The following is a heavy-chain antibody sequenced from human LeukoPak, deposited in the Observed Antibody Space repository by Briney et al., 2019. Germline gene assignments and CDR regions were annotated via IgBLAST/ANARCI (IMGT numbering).Heavy chain of an antibody. CDR2: MIPIFGTA. CDR1: GGTFSSYA. CDR3: ALEREVTTEVYFDY. Sequence: ASVKVSCKASGGTFSSYAISWVRQAPGQGLEWMGGMIPIFGTANYAQKFQGRVTITADESTSTAYMELSSLRSEDTAVYYCALEREVTTEVYFDYWGQGTLVTVSS. J-gene: IGHJ4*02. V-gene: IGHV1-69*13. D-gene: IGHD4-23*01.